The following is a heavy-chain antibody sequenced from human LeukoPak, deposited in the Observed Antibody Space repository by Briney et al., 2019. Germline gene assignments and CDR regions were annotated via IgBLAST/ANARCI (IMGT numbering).Heavy chain of an antibody. CDR3: XXXXRQWPDAFDF. Sequence: ASVKVSCKASGYTFTSYSIHWVRQAPGQGLEWMGIINPSGGTTKYAQKFQGRATMTRDTSTSTVYMELSSLRSEDTAVYYCXXXXRQWPDAFDFCGQGTMVTVSS. J-gene: IGHJ3*01. CDR1: GYTFTSYS. D-gene: IGHD6-19*01. V-gene: IGHV1-46*01. CDR2: INPSGGTT.